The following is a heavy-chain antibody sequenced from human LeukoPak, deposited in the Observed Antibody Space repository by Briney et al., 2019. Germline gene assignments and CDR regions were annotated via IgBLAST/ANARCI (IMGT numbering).Heavy chain of an antibody. CDR3: ARALYCSGGSCYFDY. V-gene: IGHV5-51*01. CDR2: IYPGDSDT. Sequence: GESLKISCKGSGYSFTSYWIGWVRQMPGKGLEWMGIIYPGDSDTRYSTSFQGQITISGDKSISTAYLQWSSLKASDTAMYYCARALYCSGGSCYFDYWGQGTLVTVSS. CDR1: GYSFTSYW. J-gene: IGHJ4*02. D-gene: IGHD2-15*01.